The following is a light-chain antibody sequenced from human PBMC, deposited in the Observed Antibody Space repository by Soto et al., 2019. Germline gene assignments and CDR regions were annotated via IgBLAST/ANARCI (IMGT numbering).Light chain of an antibody. Sequence: DIQMTQSPSTLSASVGDRVTITCRASQSISNWLAWYQQKPGKAPNLLIYAASSFQSGVPSRFSGSGSGTDFTLTITSLQADDFATYYCQQYDIHSTFGQGTKLEIK. J-gene: IGKJ2*01. V-gene: IGKV1-5*01. CDR2: AAS. CDR3: QQYDIHST. CDR1: QSISNW.